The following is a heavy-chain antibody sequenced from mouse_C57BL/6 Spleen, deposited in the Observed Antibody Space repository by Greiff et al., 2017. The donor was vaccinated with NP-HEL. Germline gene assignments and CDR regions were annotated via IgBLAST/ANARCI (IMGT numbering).Heavy chain of an antibody. J-gene: IGHJ1*03. Sequence: QVQLQQPGTELVKPGASVKLSCKASGYTFTSYWMHWVKQRPGQGLEWIGNINPSNGGTNYNEKFKSKATLTVDKSSSTAYMQLSSLTYEDSSVYYCARGGDYGSSYEGDWYFDVWGTGTTVTVSS. CDR1: GYTFTSYW. CDR3: ARGGDYGSSYEGDWYFDV. CDR2: INPSNGGT. D-gene: IGHD1-1*01. V-gene: IGHV1-53*01.